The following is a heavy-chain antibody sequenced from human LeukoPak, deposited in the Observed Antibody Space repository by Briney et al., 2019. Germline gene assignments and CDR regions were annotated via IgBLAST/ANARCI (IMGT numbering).Heavy chain of an antibody. J-gene: IGHJ2*01. V-gene: IGHV4-31*03. D-gene: IGHD3-3*01. CDR3: ATAILTPSGYDWHFDV. CDR1: GGSITRGDYY. CDR2: IYYSGGA. Sequence: PSQTLSLTCTVSGGSITRGDYYWSWIRQHPGKGLEWIGYIYYSGGAYYNPSLKSRVSMSVDTSNNQFSLKLSSVTAADTAVYYCATAILTPSGYDWHFDVWGRGILVTVSS.